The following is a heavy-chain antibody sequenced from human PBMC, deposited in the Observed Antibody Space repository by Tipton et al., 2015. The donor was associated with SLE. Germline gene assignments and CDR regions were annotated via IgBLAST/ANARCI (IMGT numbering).Heavy chain of an antibody. J-gene: IGHJ2*01. D-gene: IGHD2-15*01. CDR2: IYYIGST. CDR3: SRERWSGYFDL. V-gene: IGHV4-59*12. CDR1: GGSMSSYY. Sequence: TLSLTCAVSGGSMSSYYWSWIRQPPGKGLEWLGNIYYIGSTNCNPSLKSRINISVDTSKNQFSLKLSSVTAADTAVYYCSRERWSGYFDLWGRGTLVTVSS.